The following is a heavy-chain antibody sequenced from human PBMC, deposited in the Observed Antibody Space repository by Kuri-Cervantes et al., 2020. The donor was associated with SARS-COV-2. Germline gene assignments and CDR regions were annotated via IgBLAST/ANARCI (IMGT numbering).Heavy chain of an antibody. D-gene: IGHD6-13*01. CDR1: GFSLSTSGGG. J-gene: IGHJ1*01. CDR2: IYWDDDK. CDR3: AHRHSSSGYGPYFQH. Sequence: SGPTLVKPTQTLTLTCTFSGFSLSTSGGGVGWIRQPPGKALEWLALIYWDDDKRYSPSLKSRLTITKATSKNQVVLTMTNMDPVDTATYYCAHRHSSSGYGPYFQHWGQGTRVTGYS. V-gene: IGHV2-5*02.